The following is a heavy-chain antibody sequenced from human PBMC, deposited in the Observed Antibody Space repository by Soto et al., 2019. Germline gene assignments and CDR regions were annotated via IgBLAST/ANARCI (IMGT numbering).Heavy chain of an antibody. CDR3: AVKKRYYGSGSYRPAYYYYYGMDV. Sequence: PGESLKISCKGSGYSFTSYWISWVRQMPGKGLEWMGRIDPSDSYTNYSPSFQGHVTISADKSISTAYLQWSSLKASDTAMYYCAVKKRYYGSGSYRPAYYYYYGMDVRGQGTTVTVSS. D-gene: IGHD3-10*01. V-gene: IGHV5-10-1*01. J-gene: IGHJ6*02. CDR2: IDPSDSYT. CDR1: GYSFTSYW.